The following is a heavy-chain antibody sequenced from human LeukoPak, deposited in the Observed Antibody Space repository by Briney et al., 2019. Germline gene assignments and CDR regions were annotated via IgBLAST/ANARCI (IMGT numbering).Heavy chain of an antibody. CDR2: ISSSSSYI. Sequence: GGSLRLSSAAAGFTFSSYKMNWVRQAPGKGLEWVSSISSSSSYIYYADSVKGRFTISRDNAKNSLYLRMNSLRAEDTAVYYCARLREYCSSNSCYVVFDIWGQGTMVTVSS. CDR3: ARLREYCSSNSCYVVFDI. D-gene: IGHD2-2*01. V-gene: IGHV3-21*01. J-gene: IGHJ3*02. CDR1: GFTFSSYK.